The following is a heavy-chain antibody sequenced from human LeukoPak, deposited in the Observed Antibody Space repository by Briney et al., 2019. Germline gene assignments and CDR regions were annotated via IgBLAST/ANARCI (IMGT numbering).Heavy chain of an antibody. Sequence: GGSLRLSCAASGFTFSSYAMHWVRQAPGKGLEWVAVISYDGSNKYYADSVKGRFTISRDNSKNTLYLQMNSLRAEDTAVYYCARAETFDCWGQGTLVTVSS. CDR1: GFTFSSYA. CDR3: ARAETFDC. CDR2: ISYDGSNK. J-gene: IGHJ4*02. V-gene: IGHV3-30-3*01.